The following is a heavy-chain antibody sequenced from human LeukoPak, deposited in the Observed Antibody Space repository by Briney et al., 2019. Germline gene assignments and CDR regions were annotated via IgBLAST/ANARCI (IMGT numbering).Heavy chain of an antibody. CDR3: ARLDLIHYYDSSGYHPY. CDR2: ISSSGSTI. Sequence: GGSLRLSCAASEFTFSDYYMSWIRQAPGKGLEWVSYISSSGSTIYYADSVKGRFTISRDNAKNSLYLQMNSLRAEDTAVYYCARLDLIHYYDSSGYHPYWGQGTLVTVSS. CDR1: EFTFSDYY. V-gene: IGHV3-11*01. D-gene: IGHD3-22*01. J-gene: IGHJ4*02.